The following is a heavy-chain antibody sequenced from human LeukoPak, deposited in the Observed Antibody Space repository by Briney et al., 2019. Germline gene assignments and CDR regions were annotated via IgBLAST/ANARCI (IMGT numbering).Heavy chain of an antibody. Sequence: GASVKVSCKASGYTFTSYYMHWVRQAPGQGLEWMGIINPSGGSTSYAQKFQGRVTMTRDTSTSTVYMDLSSLRSEDTAVYYCARGGSLAAAPHLYYFDYWGQGSLVTVSS. CDR1: GYTFTSYY. CDR2: INPSGGST. D-gene: IGHD6-19*01. CDR3: ARGGSLAAAPHLYYFDY. J-gene: IGHJ4*02. V-gene: IGHV1-46*01.